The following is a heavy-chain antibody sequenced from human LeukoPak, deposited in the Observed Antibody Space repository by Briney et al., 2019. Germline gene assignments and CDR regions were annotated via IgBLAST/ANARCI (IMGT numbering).Heavy chain of an antibody. D-gene: IGHD2-8*02. CDR2: IDGDGSST. J-gene: IGHJ4*02. CDR3: ARDMLLVGPYFDY. CDR1: GFTFSSYW. Sequence: GGSLRLSCAASGFTFSSYWMQWVRQAPGKGLVWVSRIDGDGSSTNYADSVKGRFTISRDNAKNSLYLQMNSLRAEDTAVYYCARDMLLVGPYFDYWGQGTLVTVSS. V-gene: IGHV3-74*01.